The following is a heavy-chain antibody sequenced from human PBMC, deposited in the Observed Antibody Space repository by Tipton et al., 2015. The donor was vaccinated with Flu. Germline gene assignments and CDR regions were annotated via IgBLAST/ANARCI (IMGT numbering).Heavy chain of an antibody. Sequence: SLRLSCAASGFTFSSYSMNWVRQAPGKGLEWVSYISSSSSTIYYADSVKGRFTISRDNAKNSLYLQMNSLRAEDTAVYYCASFDYGDYVGYFDYWGQGTLVTVSS. CDR3: ASFDYGDYVGYFDY. CDR2: ISSSSSTI. V-gene: IGHV3-48*04. D-gene: IGHD4-17*01. CDR1: GFTFSSYS. J-gene: IGHJ4*02.